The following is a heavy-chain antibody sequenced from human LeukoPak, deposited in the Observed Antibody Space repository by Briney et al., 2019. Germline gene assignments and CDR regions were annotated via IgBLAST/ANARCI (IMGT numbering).Heavy chain of an antibody. J-gene: IGHJ5*02. CDR1: GGSISSSSYY. CDR2: IYYSGST. CDR3: ASISIPSDLVRS. V-gene: IGHV4-39*07. Sequence: SETLSLTCTVSGGSISSSSYYWGWIRQPPGKGLEWIGSIYYSGSTYYNPSLKSRVTISVDTSKNQFSLKLSSVTAADTAVYYCASISIPSDLVRSWGQGTLVTVSS. D-gene: IGHD6-13*01.